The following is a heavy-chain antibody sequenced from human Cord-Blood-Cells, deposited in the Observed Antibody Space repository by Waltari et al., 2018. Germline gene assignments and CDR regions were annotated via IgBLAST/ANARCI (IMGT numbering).Heavy chain of an antibody. J-gene: IGHJ4*02. CDR3: ARTMVVTALEGYYFDY. CDR1: GGSFSGYY. Sequence: QVQLQQWGAGLLKPSETLSLTCAVYGGSFSGYYCSWIRQPPGKGLEWIGESNHSGSTNYNPSLKSRVTISVDTSKNQFSLKLSSVTAADTAVYYCARTMVVTALEGYYFDYWGQGTLVTVSS. V-gene: IGHV4-34*01. D-gene: IGHD2-21*02. CDR2: SNHSGST.